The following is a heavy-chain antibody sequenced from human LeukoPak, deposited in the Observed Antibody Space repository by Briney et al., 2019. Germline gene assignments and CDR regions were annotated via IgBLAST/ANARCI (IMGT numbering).Heavy chain of an antibody. CDR3: ARDRPESYYYDSSGYLYYFDY. D-gene: IGHD3-22*01. CDR2: ISSSSSYI. J-gene: IGHJ4*02. V-gene: IGHV3-21*01. CDR1: GFTFSSYS. Sequence: GGSLRLSRAASGFTFSSYSMNWVRQAPGKGLEWVSSISSSSSYIYYADSVKGRFTISRDNAKNSLYLQMNSLRAEDTAVYYCARDRPESYYYDSSGYLYYFDYWGQGTLVTVSS.